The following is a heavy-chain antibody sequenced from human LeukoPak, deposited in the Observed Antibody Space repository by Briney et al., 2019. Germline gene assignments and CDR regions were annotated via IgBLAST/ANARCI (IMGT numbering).Heavy chain of an antibody. CDR3: ARAYSGWYRPFDY. CDR2: IYYSGST. D-gene: IGHD6-19*01. V-gene: IGHV4-59*01. Sequence: SETLSLTCSVPGGSISSYYWSWIRQPPGKGLEWIGDIYYSGSTNYNPSLKSRVTISIDTSRNQFSLNLTSVTAADTAVYYCARAYSGWYRPFDYWGQGTLVTVSS. CDR1: GGSISSYY. J-gene: IGHJ4*02.